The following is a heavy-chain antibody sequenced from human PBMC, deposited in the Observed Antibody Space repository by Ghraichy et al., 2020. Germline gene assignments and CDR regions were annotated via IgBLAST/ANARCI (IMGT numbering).Heavy chain of an antibody. J-gene: IGHJ6*02. CDR1: GFTFSSYG. CDR2: IWYDGSNK. CDR3: ALEKYYYGPVIYYYGMDV. V-gene: IGHV3-33*01. D-gene: IGHD3-10*01. Sequence: GGSLRLSCAASGFTFSSYGMHWVRQAPGKGLEWVAVIWYDGSNKYYADSVKGRFTISRDNSKNTLYLQMNSLRAEDTAVYYCALEKYYYGPVIYYYGMDVWGQGTTVTVSS.